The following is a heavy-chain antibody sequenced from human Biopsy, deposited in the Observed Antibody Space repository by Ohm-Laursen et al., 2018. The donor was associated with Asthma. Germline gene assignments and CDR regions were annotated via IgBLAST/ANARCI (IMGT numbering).Heavy chain of an antibody. CDR1: RGTFNTYV. CDR3: ARKAGSCISRTCYSLDF. V-gene: IGHV1-69*13. CDR2: INSVFGTT. J-gene: IGHJ4*02. Sequence: GASVKVSCKFLRGTFNTYVIGWVRQAPGQGLEWIGGINSVFGTTTYPQKFQDRVTITADDSTSTVYMELSSLRSEDTAVYYCARKAGSCISRTCYSLDFWGQGTLVTVSS. D-gene: IGHD2-2*01.